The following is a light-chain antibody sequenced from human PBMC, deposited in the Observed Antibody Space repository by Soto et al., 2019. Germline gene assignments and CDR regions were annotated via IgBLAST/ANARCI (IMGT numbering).Light chain of an antibody. V-gene: IGLV3-21*04. CDR1: NIGNKS. Sequence: SYELTQPPSLSVAPGNTATITCGGNNIGNKSVHWYQQRPGQAPILVMYYDSDRPSGIPERLSGSNFGNTATLTITRVEAGDEADYYCQVWDISSDHVVFGGGTKLTVL. CDR3: QVWDISSDHVV. CDR2: YDS. J-gene: IGLJ2*01.